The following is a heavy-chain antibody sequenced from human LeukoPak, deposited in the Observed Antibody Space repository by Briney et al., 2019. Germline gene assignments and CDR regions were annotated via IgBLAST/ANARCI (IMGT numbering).Heavy chain of an antibody. D-gene: IGHD6-25*01. Sequence: HLGGSLRLSCAASGFTFSNSAMSWVRQAPGKGLEWVSATSSSGGSTYYTDSVKGRFTISRDNSKNTLYLQMNSLRAEDTAIYYCAKKSQREFDYWGPGTPVTVSS. CDR1: GFTFSNSA. J-gene: IGHJ4*02. CDR2: TSSSGGST. V-gene: IGHV3-23*01. CDR3: AKKSQREFDY.